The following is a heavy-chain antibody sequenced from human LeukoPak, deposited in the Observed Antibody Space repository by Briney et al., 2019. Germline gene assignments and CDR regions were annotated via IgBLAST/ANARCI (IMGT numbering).Heavy chain of an antibody. CDR1: GFTFNNYA. J-gene: IGHJ4*02. D-gene: IGHD1-14*01. CDR3: AKPLRNLDSTPFAS. CDR2: ISNSGSDT. V-gene: IGHV3-23*01. Sequence: GESLRLSCAASGFTFNNYAMIWVRQAAGKGLAWVACISNSGSDTYYEDFLKGRFPISRDHSQNTLYLQMNSLRPEDTALYYRAKPLRNLDSTPFASCGQGALVTVSS.